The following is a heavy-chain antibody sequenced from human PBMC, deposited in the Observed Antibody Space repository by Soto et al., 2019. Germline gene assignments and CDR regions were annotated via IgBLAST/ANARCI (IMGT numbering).Heavy chain of an antibody. CDR2: IYFDGSKK. V-gene: IGHV3-33*01. CDR3: ARVGGTVTSDY. J-gene: IGHJ4*02. CDR1: GFSFSTYG. D-gene: IGHD4-17*01. Sequence: QVQLVESGGGVVQPGRSLRLSCAASGFSFSTYGMHWVRQAPGKGLEWVALIYFDGSKKYYADSVKGRFTISRDNSKNTLYLQMSSLRAEDTAVDYCARVGGTVTSDYWGQGTLVTVSS.